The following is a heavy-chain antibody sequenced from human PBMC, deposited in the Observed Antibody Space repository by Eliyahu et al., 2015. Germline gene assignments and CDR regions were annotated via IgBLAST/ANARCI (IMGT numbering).Heavy chain of an antibody. J-gene: IGHJ4*02. CDR1: GFTFAIFC. D-gene: IGHD2-8*02. Sequence: EVQLVESGGGLEQPGGSLRXSCAASGFTFAIFCLSWVRXAPGKGLEWVSSIRGTSGGGTTYYADSVKGRFTVSRDNSQNTLFLQMNSLRAEDTAVYYCARGRCTGGVCHYYFDYWGQGTLVTVSS. CDR3: ARGRCTGGVCHYYFDY. CDR2: IRGTSGGGTT. V-gene: IGHV3-23*04.